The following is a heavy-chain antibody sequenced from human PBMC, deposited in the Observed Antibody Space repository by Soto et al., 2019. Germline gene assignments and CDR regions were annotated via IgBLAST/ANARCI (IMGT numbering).Heavy chain of an antibody. V-gene: IGHV4-34*01. CDR3: ARGVATYFDY. CDR1: GGSFSGYY. J-gene: IGHJ4*02. D-gene: IGHD5-12*01. CDR2: INHSGST. Sequence: SETLSLTCAVYGGSFSGYYWSWIRQPPGKGLEWIGEINHSGSTNYNPSLKSRVTISVDTSKNQFSLKLSSVTAADTAVYYCARGVATYFDYWGQGTLVTVSS.